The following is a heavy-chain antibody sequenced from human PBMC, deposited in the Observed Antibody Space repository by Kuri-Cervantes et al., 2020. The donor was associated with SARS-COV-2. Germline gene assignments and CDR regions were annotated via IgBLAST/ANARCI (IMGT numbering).Heavy chain of an antibody. D-gene: IGHD1-26*01. CDR2: IYPGDSDT. CDR3: ARDTSYWYFDL. Sequence: GGSLRLSWKGSGYSFTSYWIAWVRQMPGKGLEWMGIIYPGDSDTRYSPSFEGQVTISADKSISTAYLQWSGLKASDTAMYVCARDTSYWYFDLWGRGTLVTVSS. J-gene: IGHJ2*01. V-gene: IGHV5-51*01. CDR1: GYSFTSYW.